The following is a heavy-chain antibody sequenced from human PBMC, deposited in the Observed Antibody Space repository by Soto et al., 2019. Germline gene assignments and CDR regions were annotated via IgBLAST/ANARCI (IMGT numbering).Heavy chain of an antibody. J-gene: IGHJ6*02. D-gene: IGHD3-3*01. V-gene: IGHV3-30-3*01. Sequence: GGSLRLSCAASGFTFSSYAMHWVRQAPGKGLEWVAVISYDGSNKYYADSVKGRFTISRDNSKNTLYLQMNSLRAEDTAVYYGARAAVLRFLEWLLPSYYYYGMDVWGQGTTVTVSS. CDR3: ARAAVLRFLEWLLPSYYYYGMDV. CDR1: GFTFSSYA. CDR2: ISYDGSNK.